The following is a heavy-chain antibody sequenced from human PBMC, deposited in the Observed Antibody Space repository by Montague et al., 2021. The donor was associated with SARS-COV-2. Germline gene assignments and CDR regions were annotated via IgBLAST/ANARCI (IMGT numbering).Heavy chain of an antibody. CDR3: ARVAGGYYHDSSAYFDH. CDR1: GGSFSGYY. CDR2: VNQSGST. Sequence: SETLSLICAVYGGSFSGYYWSWIRQPPGKGLEWIGEVNQSGSTNYNPSLKSRVALSVDTSKKQFSLKLSSLTAADTAVYYCARVAGGYYHDSSAYFDHWGQGSLVTVSS. J-gene: IGHJ5*02. V-gene: IGHV4-34*01. D-gene: IGHD3-22*01.